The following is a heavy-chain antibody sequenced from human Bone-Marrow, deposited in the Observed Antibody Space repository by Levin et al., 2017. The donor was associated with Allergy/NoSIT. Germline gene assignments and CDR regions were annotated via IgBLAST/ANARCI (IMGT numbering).Heavy chain of an antibody. CDR1: GFTFSDYT. J-gene: IGHJ6*02. CDR3: ARGFGGGYEVFYGMDV. D-gene: IGHD5-12*01. CDR2: ISSGRTYI. V-gene: IGHV3-21*01. Sequence: GESLKISCAASGFTFSDYTMNWVRQAPGKGLEWVSSISSGRTYIYYADSVKGRFTISRDNAKKSLYLQMNSLRAEDTALYYCARGFGGGYEVFYGMDVWGQGTTVT.